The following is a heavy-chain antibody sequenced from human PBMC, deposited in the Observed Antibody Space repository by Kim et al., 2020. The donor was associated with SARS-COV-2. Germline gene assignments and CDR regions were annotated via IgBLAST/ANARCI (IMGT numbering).Heavy chain of an antibody. CDR1: GFTFSSYA. CDR2: ISSNGGST. D-gene: IGHD3-9*01. V-gene: IGHV3-64D*06. CDR3: VNLGSDFDWLLDYFDY. J-gene: IGHJ4*02. Sequence: GGSLRLSCSASGFTFSSYAMHWVRQAPGKGLEYVSAISSNGGSTYYADSVKGRFTISRDNSKNTLYLQMSSLRAEDTAVYYCVNLGSDFDWLLDYFDYWGQGTLFTVSS.